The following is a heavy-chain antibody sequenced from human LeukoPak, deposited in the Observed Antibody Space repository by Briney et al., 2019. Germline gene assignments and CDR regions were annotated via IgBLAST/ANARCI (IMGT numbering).Heavy chain of an antibody. Sequence: GGSLRLSCAASGFTFSSYWMSWVRQASGKGLEWVANIKQDGSEKYYVDSVKGRFTISRDNAKNSLYLQMNSLRAEDTAVYYCARDLSYYDFWSGYRPYYFDYWGQGTLVTVSS. J-gene: IGHJ4*02. D-gene: IGHD3-3*01. V-gene: IGHV3-7*01. CDR3: ARDLSYYDFWSGYRPYYFDY. CDR1: GFTFSSYW. CDR2: IKQDGSEK.